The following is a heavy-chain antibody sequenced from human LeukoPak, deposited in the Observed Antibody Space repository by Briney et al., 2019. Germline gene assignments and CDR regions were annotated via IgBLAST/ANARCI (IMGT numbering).Heavy chain of an antibody. CDR3: ARHLGWSDYYFYMDV. D-gene: IGHD3-3*01. Sequence: SGTLSLTCAVSGGSISSSNWWSWVRQPPGKGLEWIGEIYHSGSTNYNPSLKSRVTISVDKSKNQFSLKLSSVTAADTAVYYCARHLGWSDYYFYMDVWGKGTTVIVSS. CDR2: IYHSGST. CDR1: GGSISSSNW. V-gene: IGHV4-4*02. J-gene: IGHJ6*03.